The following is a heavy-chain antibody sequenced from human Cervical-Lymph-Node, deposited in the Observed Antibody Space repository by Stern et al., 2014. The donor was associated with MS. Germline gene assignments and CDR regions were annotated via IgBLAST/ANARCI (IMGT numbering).Heavy chain of an antibody. CDR1: GFTFSSYG. D-gene: IGHD3-16*01. J-gene: IGHJ4*02. V-gene: IGHV3-23*04. CDR2: IRGSGDIT. CDR3: GEGGGQYRRGGGYFDY. Sequence: VQLVQSGGGLVQPGGSLRLSCAASGFTFSSYGMSWVRQAPGKGLEWVSAIRGSGDITVDAAPVQGRFTISRDNSKTTMYLHSNSRRAEEAAVDYCGEGGGQYRRGGGYFDYWGQGTLVTVSS.